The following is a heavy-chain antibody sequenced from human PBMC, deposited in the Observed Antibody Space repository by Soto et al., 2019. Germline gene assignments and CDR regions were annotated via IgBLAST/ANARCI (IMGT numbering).Heavy chain of an antibody. CDR1: GFTFSNAW. CDR2: IKSKTDGGTT. V-gene: IGHV3-15*07. Sequence: GGSLRLSCAASGFTFSNAWMNWVRQAPGKGLEWVGRIKSKTDGGTTDYAAPVKGRFTISRDDSKNTLYLQMNSLKTEDTAVYYCTTALDDYVWGSYQGAFDIWGQGTMVTVSS. J-gene: IGHJ3*02. D-gene: IGHD3-16*02. CDR3: TTALDDYVWGSYQGAFDI.